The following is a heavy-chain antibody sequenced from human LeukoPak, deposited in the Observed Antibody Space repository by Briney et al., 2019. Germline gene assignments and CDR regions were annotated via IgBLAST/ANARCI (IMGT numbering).Heavy chain of an antibody. CDR1: GGSFSGYY. V-gene: IGHV4-34*01. Sequence: PSETLSLTCAVYGGSFSGYYWSWIRQPPGKGLEWIGEINHSGSTNYNPSLKGRVTISVDTSKNQFSLKLSSVTAADTAVYYCAGVAVRGILRKYYFDYWGQGTLVTVSS. CDR2: INHSGST. D-gene: IGHD3-10*01. J-gene: IGHJ4*02. CDR3: AGVAVRGILRKYYFDY.